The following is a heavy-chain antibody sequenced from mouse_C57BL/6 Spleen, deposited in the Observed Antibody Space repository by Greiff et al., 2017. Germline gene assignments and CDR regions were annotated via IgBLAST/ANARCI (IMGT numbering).Heavy chain of an antibody. Sequence: VQLQQSGAELVRPGASVTLSCKASGYTFTDYEMHWVKQTPVHGLEWIGAIDPETGGTAYNQKFKGKAILTADKSSSTAYMELRSLTSEDSAVYYCTQRGLRCPFAYWGQGTLVTVSA. CDR1: GYTFTDYE. CDR2: IDPETGGT. V-gene: IGHV1-15*01. J-gene: IGHJ3*01. CDR3: TQRGLRCPFAY. D-gene: IGHD1-1*01.